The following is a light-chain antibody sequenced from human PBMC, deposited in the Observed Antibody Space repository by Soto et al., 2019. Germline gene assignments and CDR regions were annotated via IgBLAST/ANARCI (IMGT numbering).Light chain of an antibody. V-gene: IGLV2-14*01. Sequence: QSALTQPASVSGSPGQSITISCTGSSSDVGGYNYVSWYQQHPGKAPKLMIYDVSNRPSGVSNRFSASKSGNTASLTISGLQAEDEADYYCSSYRSSTYVVFGGGTKLTVL. CDR3: SSYRSSTYVV. J-gene: IGLJ2*01. CDR2: DVS. CDR1: SSDVGGYNY.